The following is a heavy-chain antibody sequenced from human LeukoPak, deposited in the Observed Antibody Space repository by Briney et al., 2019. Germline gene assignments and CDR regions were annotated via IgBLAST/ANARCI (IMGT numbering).Heavy chain of an antibody. CDR2: INPNSGGT. J-gene: IGHJ4*02. Sequence: RASGKVSCKASGYTFTGYYMHWVRQAPGQGLEWMGWINPNSGGTNYAQKFQGRVTMTRDTSISIAYMELSRLRSDDTAVYYCARDRPANSGYVQYYFDYWGQGTLVTVSS. D-gene: IGHD5-12*01. CDR1: GYTFTGYY. V-gene: IGHV1-2*02. CDR3: ARDRPANSGYVQYYFDY.